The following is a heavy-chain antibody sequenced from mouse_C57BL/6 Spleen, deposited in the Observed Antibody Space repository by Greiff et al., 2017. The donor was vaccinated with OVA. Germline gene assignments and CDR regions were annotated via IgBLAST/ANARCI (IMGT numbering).Heavy chain of an antibody. J-gene: IGHJ1*03. CDR3: TYDYDALNWYFDV. Sequence: QVQLQQPGAELVKPGASVKLSCKASGYTFTSYWMHWVKQRPGRGLEWIGRIDPNSGGPKYNEKFKSKATLTVDKPSSTAYMQLSSLTAEDSAVYYCTYDYDALNWYFDVWGTGTTVTVSS. CDR2: IDPNSGGP. V-gene: IGHV1-72*01. D-gene: IGHD2-4*01. CDR1: GYTFTSYW.